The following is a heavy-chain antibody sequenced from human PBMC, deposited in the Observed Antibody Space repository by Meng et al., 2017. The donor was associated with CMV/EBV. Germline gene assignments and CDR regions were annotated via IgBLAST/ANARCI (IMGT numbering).Heavy chain of an antibody. D-gene: IGHD1-26*01. CDR2: TRNKANSYTT. Sequence: SCAASGCTFRDHYMDWVRQAPGKGLEWVGRTRNKANSYTTEYAASVKGRFTVSRDELENSLYLQMNSLKTEDTAVYYCAREVGAFDYWGQGILVTVSS. CDR3: AREVGAFDY. V-gene: IGHV3-72*01. J-gene: IGHJ4*02. CDR1: GCTFRDHY.